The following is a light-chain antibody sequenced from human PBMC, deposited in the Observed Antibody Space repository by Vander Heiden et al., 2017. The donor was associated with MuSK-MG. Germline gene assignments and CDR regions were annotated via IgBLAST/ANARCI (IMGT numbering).Light chain of an antibody. CDR3: QVRDNNSDHVV. CDR1: ELGRKV. CDR2: YNN. Sequence: SYMLTQPPSVAVAPGHTATLPCGGIELGRKVVHWYQHKPGQSPVLVLYYNNKRHSGIPDRFSGSNSAGTATLTLTRVAAGDEADYYCQVRDNNSDHVVFGGGTKLTVL. V-gene: IGLV3-21*02. J-gene: IGLJ2*01.